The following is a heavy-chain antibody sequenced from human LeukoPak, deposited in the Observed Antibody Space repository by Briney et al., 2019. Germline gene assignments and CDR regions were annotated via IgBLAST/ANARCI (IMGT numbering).Heavy chain of an antibody. D-gene: IGHD3-10*01. V-gene: IGHV4-39*07. J-gene: IGHJ6*02. Sequence: SETLSLTCTVSGGSISSSSYYWGWIRQPPGKGLEWIGSIFYSGSTYYNPSLKSRVTISVDTSKNQFSLKLSSVTAADTAVYYCARINYGSGSLDVWGQGTTVTVSS. CDR1: GGSISSSSYY. CDR3: ARINYGSGSLDV. CDR2: IFYSGST.